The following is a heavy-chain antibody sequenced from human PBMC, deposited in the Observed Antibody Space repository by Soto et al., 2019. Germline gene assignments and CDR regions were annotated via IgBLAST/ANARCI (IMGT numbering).Heavy chain of an antibody. CDR1: GFTFSSYG. J-gene: IGHJ4*02. Sequence: QVQLVESGGGVVQPGRSLRLSCAASGFTFSSYGMHWVRQAPGKGLEWVAVIWYDGSNKYYADSVKGRFTISRDNSKNTLYLQMNSLRAEDTAVYYCARDLVVPAARGGYFDYWGQGTLVTVSS. V-gene: IGHV3-33*01. D-gene: IGHD2-2*01. CDR3: ARDLVVPAARGGYFDY. CDR2: IWYDGSNK.